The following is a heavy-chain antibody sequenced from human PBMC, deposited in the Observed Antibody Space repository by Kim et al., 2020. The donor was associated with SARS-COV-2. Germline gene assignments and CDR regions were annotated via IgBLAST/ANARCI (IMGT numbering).Heavy chain of an antibody. V-gene: IGHV4-61*01. CDR3: ARDLFGGYYYYYYGMDV. CDR2: IYYSGST. Sequence: SETLSLTCTVSGGSVSSGSYYWSWIRQPPGKGLEWIGYIYYSGSTNYNPSLKSRVTISVDTSKNQFSLKLSSVTAADTAVYYCARDLFGGYYYYYYGMDVWGQGTTVTVSS. CDR1: GGSVSSGSYY. D-gene: IGHD3-10*01. J-gene: IGHJ6*02.